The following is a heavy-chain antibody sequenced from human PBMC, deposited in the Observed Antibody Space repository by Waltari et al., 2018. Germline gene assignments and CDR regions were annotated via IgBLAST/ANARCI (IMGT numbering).Heavy chain of an antibody. V-gene: IGHV4-38-2*01. J-gene: IGHJ5*02. Sequence: QVQLQESGPGLVRPSETLSLTCDVSGYFINTGFFWGWIRQPPGKGLEWIGNIYHDGTTYYNPSLKHRLMISLDTCKNHVSLRLNFVGVADAGVYYCARQPVGYCTSAACRRLETWGQGILVTVSS. CDR1: GYFINTGFF. CDR3: ARQPVGYCTSAACRRLET. D-gene: IGHD2-2*03. CDR2: IYHDGTT.